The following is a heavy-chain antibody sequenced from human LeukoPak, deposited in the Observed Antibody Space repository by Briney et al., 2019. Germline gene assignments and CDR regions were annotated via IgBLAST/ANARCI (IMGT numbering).Heavy chain of an antibody. CDR1: GYSFRDHH. Sequence: ASVKVSCKALGYSFRDHHVIWVRQAPGQGLEWMGWIHPGTGDTKFGQNFQGRLTMTWDTSITTAYMDLIELTSDDTAVYYCSSHYGSGPVWGQGTLVTASS. J-gene: IGHJ4*02. CDR3: SSHYGSGPV. D-gene: IGHD3-10*01. CDR2: IHPGTGDT. V-gene: IGHV1-2*02.